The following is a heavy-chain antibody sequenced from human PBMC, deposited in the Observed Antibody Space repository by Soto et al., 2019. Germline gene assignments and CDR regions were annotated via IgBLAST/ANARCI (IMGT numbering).Heavy chain of an antibody. CDR1: GFTFSSYW. V-gene: IGHV3-7*01. CDR2: IKQDGSEK. D-gene: IGHD6-19*01. J-gene: IGHJ4*02. Sequence: EVQLVESGGGLVQPGGSLRLSCAASGFTFSSYWMSWVRQAPGKGLEWVANIKQDGSEKYYVDSVKGRFTISRDNAKNSRYLQMHSLRAEDTAVYSCARDCRSGYSDYWGQGTLVTVSS. CDR3: ARDCRSGYSDY.